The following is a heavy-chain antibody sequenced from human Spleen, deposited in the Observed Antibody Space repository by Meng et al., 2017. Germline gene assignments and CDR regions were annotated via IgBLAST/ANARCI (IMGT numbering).Heavy chain of an antibody. D-gene: IGHD1-14*01. V-gene: IGHV3-23*01. Sequence: GESLKISCAASGFTFSNYAMNWVRQAPGKGLEWVSSISGSGGSTYYTDSVKGRFTISRDNSKNTLYLQMNSLRAEDTAVYFCARDNFRKFDYWGQGTLVTVSS. CDR3: ARDNFRKFDY. CDR1: GFTFSNYA. CDR2: ISGSGGST. J-gene: IGHJ4*02.